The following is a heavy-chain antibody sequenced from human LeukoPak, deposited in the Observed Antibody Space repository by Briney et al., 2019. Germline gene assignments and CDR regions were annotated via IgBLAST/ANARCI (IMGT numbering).Heavy chain of an antibody. Sequence: TGGSLRLSCAASGFTFSSYSMNWVRQAPGKGLEWVSSISSSSSYIYYADSVKGRFTISRDNAKNSLYLQMNSLRAEDTAVYYCARDRGSGAFDYWGQGTLVTVSS. D-gene: IGHD3-10*01. J-gene: IGHJ4*02. V-gene: IGHV3-21*01. CDR3: ARDRGSGAFDY. CDR2: ISSSSSYI. CDR1: GFTFSSYS.